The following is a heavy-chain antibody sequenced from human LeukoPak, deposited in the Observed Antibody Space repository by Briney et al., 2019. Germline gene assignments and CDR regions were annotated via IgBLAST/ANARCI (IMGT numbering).Heavy chain of an antibody. V-gene: IGHV3-30*04. CDR2: ISYDGSNK. CDR1: GFTFSSYA. Sequence: GGSLRLSCAASGFTFSSYAMHWVRQAPGKGLEWVAVISYDGSNKYYADSVKGRFTISRDNAKNSLYLQMNSLRDEDTAVYYCARDYSSTGGFDIWGQGTMVTVSS. CDR3: ARDYSSTGGFDI. D-gene: IGHD6-19*01. J-gene: IGHJ3*02.